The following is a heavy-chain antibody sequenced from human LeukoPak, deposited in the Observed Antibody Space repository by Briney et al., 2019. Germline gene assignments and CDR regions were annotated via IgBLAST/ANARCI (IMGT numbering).Heavy chain of an antibody. CDR3: AKEIWPTVTIPGRTYFDY. D-gene: IGHD4-17*01. J-gene: IGHJ4*02. CDR2: IKQDGSEK. Sequence: PGGSLGLSCAASGFTFSSYWMSWVRQAPGKGLEWVANIKQDGSEKYYVDSVKGRFTISRDNAKNTLYLQLNSLRAEDAAVYYCAKEIWPTVTIPGRTYFDYWGQGALVTVSS. CDR1: GFTFSSYW. V-gene: IGHV3-7*01.